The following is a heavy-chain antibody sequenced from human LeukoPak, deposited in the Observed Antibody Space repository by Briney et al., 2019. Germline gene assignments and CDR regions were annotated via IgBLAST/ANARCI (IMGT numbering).Heavy chain of an antibody. J-gene: IGHJ6*04. V-gene: IGHV3-33*01. D-gene: IGHD2-2*01. CDR1: GFTFSSYG. Sequence: GGSLRLSCAASGFTFSSYGMHWVRQAPGKGLEWVAVIWYDGSNKYYAGSVKGRFTISRDNSKNTLYLQMNSLRAEDTAVYYCAREGRYCSSTSCSPYGMDVWGKGTTVTVSS. CDR3: AREGRYCSSTSCSPYGMDV. CDR2: IWYDGSNK.